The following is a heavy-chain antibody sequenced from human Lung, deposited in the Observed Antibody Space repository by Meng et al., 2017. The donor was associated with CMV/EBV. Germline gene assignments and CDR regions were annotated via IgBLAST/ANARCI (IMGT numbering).Heavy chain of an antibody. Sequence: QVQLVQSGAELQKPGASVKVSCKASGYTFGIFGITWVRQAPGRGLEWVGWISAENGNTNYAQKFQGRVTLTTDTSTKTAYMDLRGLRSDDSAVYYCARAGAAVTTHFDFWGRGTLVTVSS. CDR2: ISAENGNT. V-gene: IGHV1-18*01. D-gene: IGHD4-17*01. CDR1: GYTFGIFG. CDR3: ARAGAAVTTHFDF. J-gene: IGHJ4*02.